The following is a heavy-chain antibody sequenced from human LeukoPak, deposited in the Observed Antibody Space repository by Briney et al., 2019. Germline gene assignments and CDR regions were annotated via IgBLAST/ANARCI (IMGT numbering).Heavy chain of an antibody. J-gene: IGHJ6*04. V-gene: IGHV1-24*01. Sequence: ASVKVSCKVSGYTLTELSMHWVRQAPGKGLEWMGGFDPEDGETIYAQKFQGRVTMTEDTSTDTAYMELSSLRSEDTAMYYCATERAQLPRNYYYYGMDVWGKGTTVTVSS. CDR3: ATERAQLPRNYYYYGMDV. CDR2: FDPEDGET. D-gene: IGHD2-2*01. CDR1: GYTLTELS.